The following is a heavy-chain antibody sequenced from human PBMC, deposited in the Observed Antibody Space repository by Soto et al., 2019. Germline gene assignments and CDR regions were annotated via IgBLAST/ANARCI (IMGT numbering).Heavy chain of an antibody. Sequence: QLQLQESGPGLVKPSETLSLTCTVSGGSISSSNYYWGWIRQPPGKRLEWIGSIYSSGSTYYNPSLKSRVIISLDTSKNQFSLNLSSVTAADTAVYYCARRARSVGTTSPWYFDFWGRGTLVTVSS. D-gene: IGHD1-26*01. V-gene: IGHV4-39*01. J-gene: IGHJ2*01. CDR2: IYSSGST. CDR1: GGSISSSNYY. CDR3: ARRARSVGTTSPWYFDF.